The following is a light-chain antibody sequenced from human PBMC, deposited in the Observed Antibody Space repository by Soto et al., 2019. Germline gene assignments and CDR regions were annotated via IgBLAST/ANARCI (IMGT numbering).Light chain of an antibody. V-gene: IGKV1-39*01. CDR3: QQRYSTPRT. CDR2: ATS. J-gene: IGKJ1*01. Sequence: DIQMTQSPPSLSASVGDRVTITCRASQSIRTYLNWYQQKPGKAPKVLISATSNLQSGVPSRFSGSGSGTDFTLTISSLQPEDFGTYYCQQRYSTPRTFGQGTKVDIK. CDR1: QSIRTY.